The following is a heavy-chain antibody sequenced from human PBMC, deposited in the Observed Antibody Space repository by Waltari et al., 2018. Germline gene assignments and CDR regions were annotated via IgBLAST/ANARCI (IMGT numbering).Heavy chain of an antibody. J-gene: IGHJ5*02. Sequence: EVQLVESGGGLVQPGGSLRLSCAASGFTFSSYAMRWVRNALGKGTGLVSAIRGSGGSTYYADSVKGRFTISRDNSKNTLYQQMNSLRAEDTAVYYCAKEGLGTYCTNGVCFGQFDPWGQGTLVTVSS. CDR1: GFTFSSYA. CDR2: IRGSGGST. V-gene: IGHV3-23*04. CDR3: AKEGLGTYCTNGVCFGQFDP. D-gene: IGHD2-8*01.